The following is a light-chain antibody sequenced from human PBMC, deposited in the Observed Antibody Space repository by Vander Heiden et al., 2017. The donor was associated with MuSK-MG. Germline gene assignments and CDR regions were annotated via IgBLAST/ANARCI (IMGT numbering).Light chain of an antibody. CDR2: DAS. J-gene: IGKJ1*01. Sequence: EISLTQSPSTLSLSPGERATLSCRASQSVSGYLAWYQQKPGQAPRLLIYDASNRATGIRARFSGSGCGTDFTLTISSREPEDFAVYYCQQRNNGHRTWTFGQGTKVEIK. CDR3: QQRNNGHRTWT. CDR1: QSVSGY. V-gene: IGKV3-11*01.